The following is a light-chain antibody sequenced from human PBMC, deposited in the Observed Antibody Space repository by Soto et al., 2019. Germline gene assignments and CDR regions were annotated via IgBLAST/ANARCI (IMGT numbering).Light chain of an antibody. CDR2: NVN. V-gene: IGLV2-14*03. CDR1: SSDVAAHNY. CDR3: SSYTASGTQVL. Sequence: QSVLTQPASVSGSPGQSISISCTGTSSDVAAHNYVAWYQRHPGKAPKLIIYNVNDRPSWISDRFSGSKSGNTASLTISGLQAEDEADYLCSSYTASGTQVLFGGGTKVSVL. J-gene: IGLJ2*01.